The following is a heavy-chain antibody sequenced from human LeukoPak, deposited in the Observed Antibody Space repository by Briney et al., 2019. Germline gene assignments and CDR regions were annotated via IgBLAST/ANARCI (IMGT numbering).Heavy chain of an antibody. CDR2: INSDGSST. V-gene: IGHV3-74*01. CDR1: GFTFSSYW. CDR3: ARVGANLYYYYGMDV. D-gene: IGHD1-26*01. J-gene: IGHJ6*02. Sequence: GGSLRLSCAASGFTFSSYWMHWVRQAPGKGLVWVSRINSDGSSTSYADSVKGRFTISRDNAKNTLYLQMNSPRAEDTAVYYCARVGANLYYYYGMDVWGQGTTVTVSS.